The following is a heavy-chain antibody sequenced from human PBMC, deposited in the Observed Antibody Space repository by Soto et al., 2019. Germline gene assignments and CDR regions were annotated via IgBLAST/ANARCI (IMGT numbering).Heavy chain of an antibody. CDR2: ISGSGGST. D-gene: IGHD3-10*01. V-gene: IGHV3-23*01. J-gene: IGHJ4*02. CDR1: GFTFSSYA. CDR3: AKSGEGFGEPQSCDY. Sequence: EVQLLESGGGLVQPGGSLRLSCAASGFTFSSYAMSWVRQAPGKGLEWVSAISGSGGSTYYADSVKGRFTISKDNSKNTLYQQMNSLRAEDTAVYYCAKSGEGFGEPQSCDYWGQGTLVTVSS.